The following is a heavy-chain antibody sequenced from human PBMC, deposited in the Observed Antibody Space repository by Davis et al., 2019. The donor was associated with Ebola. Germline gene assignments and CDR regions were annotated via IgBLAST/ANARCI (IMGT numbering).Heavy chain of an antibody. J-gene: IGHJ4*02. CDR2: ISSSSSYI. Sequence: GESLKISCAASGFTFSSYSMNWVRQAPGKGLEWVLSISSSSSYIYYADSVKGRFTISRDNAKNSLYLQMNSLRAEDTAVYYCARGGIQLWLHYWGQGTLVTVSS. CDR1: GFTFSSYS. D-gene: IGHD5-18*01. V-gene: IGHV3-21*01. CDR3: ARGGIQLWLHY.